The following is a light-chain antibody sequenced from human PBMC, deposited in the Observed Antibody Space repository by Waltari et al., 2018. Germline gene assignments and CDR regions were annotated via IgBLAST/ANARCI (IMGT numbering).Light chain of an antibody. CDR1: QRLVHSDGNTY. Sequence: DVVMTQSPLPLPVTPGQPASISSQSRQRLVHSDGNTYLSWFQQRPGQSPRRLIYKVSNRESGVPDRFSASGSGTDFTLKISRVEAEDVGVYYCMQGTHWPLTFGGGTKVEIK. CDR3: MQGTHWPLT. J-gene: IGKJ4*01. CDR2: KVS. V-gene: IGKV2-30*02.